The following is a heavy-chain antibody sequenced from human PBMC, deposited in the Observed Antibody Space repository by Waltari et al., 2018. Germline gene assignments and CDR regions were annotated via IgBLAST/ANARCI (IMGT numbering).Heavy chain of an antibody. CDR1: GGSISSYY. CDR3: ASFYGSGRPFDY. D-gene: IGHD3-10*01. CDR2: IYYSGST. Sequence: QVQLQESGPGLVKPSETLSLTCTVSGGSISSYYWSWIRQPPGKGLEWIGYIYYSGSTNYNPSLKSRVTISVDTSKNQFSLKLSSVTAADTAVYYCASFYGSGRPFDYRGQGTLVTVSS. V-gene: IGHV4-59*01. J-gene: IGHJ4*02.